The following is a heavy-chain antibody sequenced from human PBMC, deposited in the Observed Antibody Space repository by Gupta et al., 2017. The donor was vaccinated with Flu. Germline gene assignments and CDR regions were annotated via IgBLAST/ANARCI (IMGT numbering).Heavy chain of an antibody. V-gene: IGHV3-23*01. CDR3: AKDVIVGGSIGMVDAGFDH. Sequence: LLESGGGLVQPGGSLRLSCAASGFTFNTYAMNWVRQAPGKGLEWVSGISGSGGRTDYADFVKGRFTISRDNSKKTLYLEMNSLRVEDTAVYYCAKDVIVGGSIGMVDAGFDHWGQGTLVTVSS. CDR2: ISGSGGRT. D-gene: IGHD2-15*01. CDR1: GFTFNTYA. J-gene: IGHJ4*02.